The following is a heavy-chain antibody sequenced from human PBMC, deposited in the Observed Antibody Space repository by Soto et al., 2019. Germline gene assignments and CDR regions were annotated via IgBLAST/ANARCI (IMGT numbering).Heavy chain of an antibody. Sequence: QVQLQQWGAGLLKPSETLSLTCAVYGGSFSGYFWSWIRQPPGRGLEWIGEIYHGGSTNYNPSLKRRVSISVDTAKNQFSLKLSSVTSADTAVYYCARVWEVQWVPQRIVGYYLDYRGQGTLVTVSS. CDR2: IYHGGST. CDR3: ARVWEVQWVPQRIVGYYLDY. V-gene: IGHV4-34*01. CDR1: GGSFSGYF. J-gene: IGHJ4*02. D-gene: IGHD1-26*01.